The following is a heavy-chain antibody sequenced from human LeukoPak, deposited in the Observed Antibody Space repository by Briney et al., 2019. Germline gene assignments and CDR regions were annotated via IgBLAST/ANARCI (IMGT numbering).Heavy chain of an antibody. CDR2: ISAYNGNT. V-gene: IGHV1-18*01. CDR1: GYTFTSYG. Sequence: ASVTVSCTASGYTFTSYGISWVRQAPGQGLEWMGWISAYNGNTNYAQKLQGRVTMTTDTSTSTAYMELRSLRSDDTAVYYCARVVVSNAVFDYWGQGTLVTVSS. J-gene: IGHJ4*02. D-gene: IGHD3-22*01. CDR3: ARVVVSNAVFDY.